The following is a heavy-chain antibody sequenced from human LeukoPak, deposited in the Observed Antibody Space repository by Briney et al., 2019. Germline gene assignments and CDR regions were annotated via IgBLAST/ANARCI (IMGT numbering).Heavy chain of an antibody. J-gene: IGHJ4*02. CDR1: GFSFSNYA. CDR2: MSYDGNKQ. Sequence: PGGSLRLSCASSGFSFSNYAMYWVRQAPGKGLEWVAVMSYDGNKQYYVDSVKGRFTISRDNSKHTLYLQMNSLRVEDTAVYYCARVGEGAHDYVWGNCDYWGQGTPVTVSS. V-gene: IGHV3-30-3*01. CDR3: ARVGEGAHDYVWGNCDY. D-gene: IGHD3-16*01.